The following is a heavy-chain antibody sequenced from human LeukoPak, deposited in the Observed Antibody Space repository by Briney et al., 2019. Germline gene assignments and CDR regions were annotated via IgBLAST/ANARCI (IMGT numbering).Heavy chain of an antibody. V-gene: IGHV4-4*02. J-gene: IGHJ2*01. Sequence: SEALSLTCAVSGGSISSSNWWSWVRQPPGKGLEWIGEIYHSGRTNYTPSLKSRVTISVDKSKNQLSLKLSSVTAADTAVYYCARLSSSWYQDWYFDLWGRGTLVTVSS. D-gene: IGHD6-13*01. CDR1: GGSISSSNW. CDR3: ARLSSSWYQDWYFDL. CDR2: IYHSGRT.